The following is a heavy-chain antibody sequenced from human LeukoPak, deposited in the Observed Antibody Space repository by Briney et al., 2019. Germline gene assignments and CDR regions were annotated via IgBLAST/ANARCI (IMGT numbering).Heavy chain of an antibody. CDR2: ITGSGETK. J-gene: IGHJ4*02. Sequence: GGSLRLSGVVSGFTFSDFAMSWVRRAPGKGLEWVSAITGSGETKYYADSVKGRFTMSRDNSKNTLYLQMNSLRDEDTAEYFCAKESLVVIESYFDNWGQGTLVTVSS. CDR1: GFTFSDFA. D-gene: IGHD3-22*01. V-gene: IGHV3-23*01. CDR3: AKESLVVIESYFDN.